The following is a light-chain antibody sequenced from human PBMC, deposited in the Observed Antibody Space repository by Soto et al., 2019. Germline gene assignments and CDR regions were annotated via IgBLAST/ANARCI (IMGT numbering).Light chain of an antibody. J-gene: IGKJ4*01. Sequence: EIVLTESPGTLSLSPGERATLSCRASQSVSSSYLAWYQRRPGQATRLLIYGASSRATGIPDRFSGSGSGTDFTLTISRLEPEDFAVYYCQQYGSSPLTFGGGTKVDIK. CDR3: QQYGSSPLT. V-gene: IGKV3-20*01. CDR2: GAS. CDR1: QSVSSSY.